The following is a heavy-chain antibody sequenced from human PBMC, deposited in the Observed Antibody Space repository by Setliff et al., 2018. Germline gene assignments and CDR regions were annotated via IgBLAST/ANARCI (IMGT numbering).Heavy chain of an antibody. J-gene: IGHJ2*01. D-gene: IGHD3-22*01. V-gene: IGHV4-59*08. CDR2: IYYSGST. Sequence: LSLTCSVSGGSITSYYWSWIQQPPGNGLEYIGYIYYSGSTNSNPSLKSRVTISVDTSKNQFSLKLSSVTAADTAVYYCARHHAQYYSDSSGYYYEDWYFDLWGRGTLVTV. CDR1: GGSITSYY. CDR3: ARHHAQYYSDSSGYYYEDWYFDL.